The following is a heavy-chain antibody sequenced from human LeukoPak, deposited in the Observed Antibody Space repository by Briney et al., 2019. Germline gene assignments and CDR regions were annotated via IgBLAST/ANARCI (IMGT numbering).Heavy chain of an antibody. J-gene: IGHJ4*02. V-gene: IGHV3-23*01. D-gene: IGHD2-2*01. CDR3: ARHASFIPY. CDR1: GFTFNYYA. CDR2: ISDNEGST. Sequence: PGGSLRLSCAASGFTFNYYAMSWDRQAPGKGLEWVSGISDNEGSTYYRDSVKGRFTISRDNTKNTVYLQLNNLSADDTAVYFCARHASFIPYWGQGTLVIVSS.